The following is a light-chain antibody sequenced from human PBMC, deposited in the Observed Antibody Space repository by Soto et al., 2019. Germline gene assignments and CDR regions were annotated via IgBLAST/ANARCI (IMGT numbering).Light chain of an antibody. CDR2: AVT. CDR1: SSDVGGYNY. V-gene: IGLV2-14*01. J-gene: IGLJ2*01. Sequence: QSVLTQPASVSGSPGQSIAISCTGTSSDVGGYNYVSWYQQHPGKAPKLVIYAVTNRPSGVSDRFSGSKSGNTASLTISGLQAEDEADYYCTSYADSSPVVFGGGTKLTVL. CDR3: TSYADSSPVV.